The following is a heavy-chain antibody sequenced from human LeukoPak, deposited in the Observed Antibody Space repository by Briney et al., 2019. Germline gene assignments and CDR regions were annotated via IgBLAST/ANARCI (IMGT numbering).Heavy chain of an antibody. CDR1: GGTFSNDA. J-gene: IGHJ4*02. CDR2: IIPILGIT. V-gene: IGHV1-69*04. D-gene: IGHD2-21*01. CDR3: ARDSHYSAAPSDY. Sequence: ASVKVSCKASGGTFSNDAISWVRQAPGQGLEWMGRIIPILGITKYAQKFQGRVTIPADSSTSTAYMELRSLRSDDTAVYYCARDSHYSAAPSDYWGQGTLVTVSS.